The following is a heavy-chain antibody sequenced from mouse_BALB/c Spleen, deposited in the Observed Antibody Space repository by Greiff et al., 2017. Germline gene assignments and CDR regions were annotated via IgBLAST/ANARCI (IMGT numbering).Heavy chain of an antibody. V-gene: IGHV1-39*01. CDR3: ARGVYYYDY. CDR1: GYSFTDYI. D-gene: IGHD1-1*01. J-gene: IGHJ2*01. Sequence: EVQLQQTGPELVKPGASVKISCKASGYSFTDYIMLWVKQSHGKSLEWIGNINPYYGSTSYNLKFKGKATLTVDKSSSTAYMQLNSLTSEDSAVYYCARGVYYYDYWGQGTTLTVSS. CDR2: INPYYGST.